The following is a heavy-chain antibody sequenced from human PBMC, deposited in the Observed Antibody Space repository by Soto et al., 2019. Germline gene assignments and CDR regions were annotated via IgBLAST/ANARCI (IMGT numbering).Heavy chain of an antibody. D-gene: IGHD2-21*02. Sequence: EVQLVESGGGLVKPGGSLRLSCTASGFTFSKAYMNWVRQAPGKGLEWVGQIDSKIDADTTDFAAPVKGRFTLSRDASKNPVYLQMTGLEIEDTAMYYGVTRLTAVATARFDYWGQGTLVTVAA. V-gene: IGHV3-15*04. CDR1: GFTFSKAY. J-gene: IGHJ4*02. CDR3: VTRLTAVATARFDY. CDR2: IDSKIDADTT.